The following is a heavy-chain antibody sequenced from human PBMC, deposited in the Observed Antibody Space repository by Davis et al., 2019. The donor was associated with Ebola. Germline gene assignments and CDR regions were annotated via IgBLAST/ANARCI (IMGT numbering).Heavy chain of an antibody. V-gene: IGHV3-23*01. CDR2: THAGGTAP. Sequence: PGGSLRLSCAASEFTFSSYGMTWVRQAPGKGLEWVSSTHAGGTAPYYANSVKGRFTISRDNSKNTLSLQMDSLRADDTAVYYCAKSFLHTGPHMSEFRGVDYWGQGTVVTVSS. CDR1: EFTFSSYG. CDR3: AKSFLHTGPHMSEFRGVDY. J-gene: IGHJ4*02. D-gene: IGHD2-8*02.